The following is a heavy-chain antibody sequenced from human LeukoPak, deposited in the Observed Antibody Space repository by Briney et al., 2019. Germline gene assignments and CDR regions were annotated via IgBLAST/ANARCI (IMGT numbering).Heavy chain of an antibody. Sequence: GASVKVSCKASGYTFTSSDINWVRQATGQGLEWMGWMNPNSGNTGYAQKFQGRVSMTRNTSISTAYMELSSLRSEDTAVYYCANTRAAYGDYVLGYWGQGTLVTVSS. CDR3: ANTRAAYGDYVLGY. CDR2: MNPNSGNT. V-gene: IGHV1-8*01. D-gene: IGHD4-17*01. J-gene: IGHJ4*02. CDR1: GYTFTSSD.